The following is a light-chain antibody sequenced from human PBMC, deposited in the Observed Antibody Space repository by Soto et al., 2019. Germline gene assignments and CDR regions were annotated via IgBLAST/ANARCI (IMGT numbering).Light chain of an antibody. V-gene: IGKV3-15*01. CDR3: QQYKSWRT. CDR2: AAS. J-gene: IGKJ1*01. CDR1: QRVSSS. Sequence: EIVLTQSPGTLSLSPGERATLSCRASQRVSSSYQVWYQQRPGQAPRLLIYAASTRATGIPARFSGSGSGTEFTLTISGLQSEDFGVYFCQQYKSWRTFGQGTNVEIK.